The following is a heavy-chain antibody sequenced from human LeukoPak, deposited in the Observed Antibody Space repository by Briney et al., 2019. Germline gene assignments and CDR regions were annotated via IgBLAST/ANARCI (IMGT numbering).Heavy chain of an antibody. CDR1: GFTFSSYA. CDR3: ARDSSGWFNNFDY. J-gene: IGHJ4*02. D-gene: IGHD6-19*01. Sequence: GRSLRLSCAASGFTFSSYAMHWVRQAPGKGLEWVAVISYDGSNKYYADSVKGRFTISRDNSENTLYLQMNSLRAEDTAVYYCARDSSGWFNNFDYWGQGTLVTVSS. CDR2: ISYDGSNK. V-gene: IGHV3-30-3*01.